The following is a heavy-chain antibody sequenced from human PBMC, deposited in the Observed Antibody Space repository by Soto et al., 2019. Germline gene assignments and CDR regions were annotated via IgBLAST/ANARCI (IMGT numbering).Heavy chain of an antibody. CDR3: ARDKITGLFDY. CDR2: INHSGST. D-gene: IGHD2-8*02. J-gene: IGHJ4*02. Sequence: PSETLSLTCAVYGGSFSGYYWTWIRQPPGTGLEWIGEINHSGSTNYNPSLKSRVTISVDTSKNPFSLKLTSVTAADTAVYYCARDKITGLFDYWGQGTLVTVS. V-gene: IGHV4-34*01. CDR1: GGSFSGYY.